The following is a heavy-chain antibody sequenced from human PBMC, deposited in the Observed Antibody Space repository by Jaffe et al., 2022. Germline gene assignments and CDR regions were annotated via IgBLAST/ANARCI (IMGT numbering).Heavy chain of an antibody. D-gene: IGHD3-9*01. CDR1: GYSFTSYW. J-gene: IGHJ4*02. Sequence: EVQLVQSGAEVKKPGESLKISCKGSGYSFTSYWIGWVRQMPGKGLEWMGIIYPGDSDTRYSPSFQGQVTISADKSISTAYLQWSSLKASDTAMYYCVRLPDSYDILTGTSGFDYWGQGTLVTVSS. CDR3: VRLPDSYDILTGTSGFDY. CDR2: IYPGDSDT. V-gene: IGHV5-51*03.